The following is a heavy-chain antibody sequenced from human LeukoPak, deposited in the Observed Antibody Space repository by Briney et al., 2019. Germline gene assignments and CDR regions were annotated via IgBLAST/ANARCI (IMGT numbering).Heavy chain of an antibody. V-gene: IGHV1-24*01. CDR1: GYTLTELS. D-gene: IGHD6-19*01. Sequence: ASVKVSCKVSGYTLTELSMHWVRQAPGKGLEWMGGFDPEDGETIYAQKFQGRVTMTEDTSTDTAYMELSSLRSEDTAVYYCARGHIAVAGNPTGLYYGMDVWGQGTTVTVSS. J-gene: IGHJ6*02. CDR2: FDPEDGET. CDR3: ARGHIAVAGNPTGLYYGMDV.